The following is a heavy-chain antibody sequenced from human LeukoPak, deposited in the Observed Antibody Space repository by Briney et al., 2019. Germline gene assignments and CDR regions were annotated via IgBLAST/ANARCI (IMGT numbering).Heavy chain of an antibody. Sequence: ASVKVSCKASGYTFTGYYMHWVRQAPGQGLEWMGWINPNSGGTNYAQKFQGRVTMTRDTSISTAYMELSRLRSGDTAVYYCARDFEYYDFWSGSYNWFDPWGQGTLVTVSS. D-gene: IGHD3-3*01. CDR2: INPNSGGT. V-gene: IGHV1-2*02. CDR1: GYTFTGYY. J-gene: IGHJ5*02. CDR3: ARDFEYYDFWSGSYNWFDP.